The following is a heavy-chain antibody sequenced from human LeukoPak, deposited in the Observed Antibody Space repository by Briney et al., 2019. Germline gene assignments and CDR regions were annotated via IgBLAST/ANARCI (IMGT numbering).Heavy chain of an antibody. Sequence: SVKVSCKASGNTFTRYYMHWVRQAPGQGLEWMGIINPSGVSTIYAQNFQGRVTMTRDTSTSTVYMELSSLRSEDTAVYYCARDQNDYGLFDYWGQGTLVTVSS. V-gene: IGHV1-46*01. CDR3: ARDQNDYGLFDY. CDR1: GNTFTRYY. J-gene: IGHJ4*02. CDR2: INPSGVST. D-gene: IGHD4-17*01.